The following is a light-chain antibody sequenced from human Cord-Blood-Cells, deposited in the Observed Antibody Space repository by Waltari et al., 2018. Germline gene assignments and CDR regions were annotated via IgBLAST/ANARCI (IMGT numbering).Light chain of an antibody. V-gene: IGLV2-23*01. CDR3: CSYAGSSTLV. CDR1: SSDVGSYNL. CDR2: EGS. J-gene: IGLJ3*02. Sequence: QSALTQPASVSGSPGQSITISCTGTSSDVGSYNLVSWYQQHPGKAPKLMIYEGSKRPSGFSNRFSGSKSGNTASLTISGLQADDEADYYCCSYAGSSTLVFGGGSKLTVL.